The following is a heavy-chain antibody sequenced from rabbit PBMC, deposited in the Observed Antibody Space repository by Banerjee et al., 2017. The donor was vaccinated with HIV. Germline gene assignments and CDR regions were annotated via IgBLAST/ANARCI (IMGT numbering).Heavy chain of an antibody. D-gene: IGHD5-1*01. CDR1: GFSFSSSYY. CDR2: ITAGSAGST. CDR3: ARIGGTYSFNL. Sequence: QSLEESGGDLVKPGASLTLTCTASGFSFSSSYYMCWVRQAPGKGLEWIACITAGSAGSTYYASWAKGRFTISKTSSTTVTLQMTSLTAADTATYFCARIGGTYSFNLWGQGTLVTVS. J-gene: IGHJ4*01. V-gene: IGHV1S40*01.